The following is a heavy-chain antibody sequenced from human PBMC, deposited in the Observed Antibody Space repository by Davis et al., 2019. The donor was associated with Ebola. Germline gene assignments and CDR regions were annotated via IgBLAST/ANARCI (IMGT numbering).Heavy chain of an antibody. D-gene: IGHD3-16*01. J-gene: IGHJ4*02. CDR2: IYYSGST. CDR1: GGSISSSSYY. Sequence: MPSETLSLTCTVSGGSISSSSYYWGWIRQPPGKGLEWNGSIYYSGSTYYNPSLKSRVTISVDTSKNQVSLKLISVTAADTAVYYCARVNVNYVWHYRVTVDYWGQGTLVTVSS. V-gene: IGHV4-39*07. CDR3: ARVNVNYVWHYRVTVDY.